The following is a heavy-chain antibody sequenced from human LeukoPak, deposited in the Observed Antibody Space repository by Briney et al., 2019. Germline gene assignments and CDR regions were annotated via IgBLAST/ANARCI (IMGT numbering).Heavy chain of an antibody. V-gene: IGHV3-21*04. CDR3: ARGATGYFDY. Sequence: GSLILSCAASGFTFSSYSMNWVRPAPGKGLEWVSSISSSSSYIYYAGSVKGRFTISRDNAKNSLYLQMNSLRAEDTALYYCARGATGYFDYWGQGTLVTVSS. CDR1: GFTFSSYS. J-gene: IGHJ4*02. CDR2: ISSSSSYI. D-gene: IGHD5-12*01.